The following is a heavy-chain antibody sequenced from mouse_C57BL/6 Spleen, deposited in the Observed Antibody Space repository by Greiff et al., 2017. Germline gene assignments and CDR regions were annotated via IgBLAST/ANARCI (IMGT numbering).Heavy chain of an antibody. V-gene: IGHV5-4*01. J-gene: IGHJ2*01. D-gene: IGHD2-3*01. Sequence: EVKLMESGGGLVKPGGSLKLSCAASGFTFSSYAMSWVRQTPEKRLEWVATISDGGSYTYYPDNVKGRFTISRDNAKNNLYLQRSHLKSEDTAMYYCARDRDGYYFDYWGQGTTLTVSS. CDR1: GFTFSSYA. CDR3: ARDRDGYYFDY. CDR2: ISDGGSYT.